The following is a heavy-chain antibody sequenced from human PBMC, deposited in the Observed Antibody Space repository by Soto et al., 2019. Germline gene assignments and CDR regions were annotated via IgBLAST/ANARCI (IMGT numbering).Heavy chain of an antibody. Sequence: EVQLVESGGGLVQPGRSLRLSYIASGFTFKYYAMHWVRQAPGKGLEWVSGISWNGETIGYADSVKGRFSISRDNDKNSVYLQMNSLRSEDTALYYCVKDSQFYYMDVWGQGTTVTVSS. CDR2: ISWNGETI. CDR3: VKDSQFYYMDV. V-gene: IGHV3-9*01. J-gene: IGHJ6*03. CDR1: GFTFKYYA. D-gene: IGHD6-19*01.